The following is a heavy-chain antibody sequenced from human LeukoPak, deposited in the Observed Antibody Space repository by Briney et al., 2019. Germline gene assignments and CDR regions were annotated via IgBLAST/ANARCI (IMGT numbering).Heavy chain of an antibody. V-gene: IGHV3-20*04. D-gene: IGHD3-10*02. Sequence: GGSLRLSCAASGFTFDDYSMTWVRQAPGKGLEWVSGINWNGGSTGYADSVKGRFTVSRDNAKNSLYLQMNSLRAEDTAVYYCAELGITMIGGVWGKGTTVTISS. J-gene: IGHJ6*04. CDR3: AELGITMIGGV. CDR2: INWNGGST. CDR1: GFTFDDYS.